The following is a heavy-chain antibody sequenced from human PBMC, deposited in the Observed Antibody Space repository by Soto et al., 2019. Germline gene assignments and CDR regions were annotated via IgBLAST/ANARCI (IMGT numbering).Heavy chain of an antibody. CDR1: GYSFTRYW. Sequence: PGEALKISCKGSGYSFTRYWIGWVRQMPGKGLEWMGIIYPGDSDTRYSPSFQGQVTISADKSISTAYLQWSSLKASDTAMYYCARLCTSCREYFQHWGQGTLVTVS. V-gene: IGHV5-51*01. CDR3: ARLCTSCREYFQH. J-gene: IGHJ1*01. D-gene: IGHD2-2*01. CDR2: IYPGDSDT.